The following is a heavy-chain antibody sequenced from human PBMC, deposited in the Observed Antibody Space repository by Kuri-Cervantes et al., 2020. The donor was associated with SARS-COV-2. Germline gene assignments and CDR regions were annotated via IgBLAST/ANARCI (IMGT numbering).Heavy chain of an antibody. Sequence: GGSLRLSCAASGFTFSSYGMHWVRQAPGKGLERVAVISYDGSNKYYADSVKGRFTVSRDYAKNSVYLQMKSLRAEDTAVYYCARDEDYAFDYWGQGTLVTVSS. D-gene: IGHD4-17*01. CDR1: GFTFSSYG. CDR2: ISYDGSNK. CDR3: ARDEDYAFDY. V-gene: IGHV3-30*03. J-gene: IGHJ4*02.